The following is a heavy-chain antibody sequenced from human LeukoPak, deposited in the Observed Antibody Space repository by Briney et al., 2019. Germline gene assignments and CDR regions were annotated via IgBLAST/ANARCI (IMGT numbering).Heavy chain of an antibody. CDR3: AKEMGQEAAGPTDY. CDR2: IRYDGSNK. Sequence: GGSLRPSCAASGFTLSSYGMHGVRQAQGKGLDGVAFIRYDGSNKYYADSVKGRFTISRENSKNTLYLQMNSLRAEDTAVYYCAKEMGQEAAGPTDYWGQGTLVTVSS. J-gene: IGHJ4*01. V-gene: IGHV3-30*02. CDR1: GFTLSSYG. D-gene: IGHD6-13*01.